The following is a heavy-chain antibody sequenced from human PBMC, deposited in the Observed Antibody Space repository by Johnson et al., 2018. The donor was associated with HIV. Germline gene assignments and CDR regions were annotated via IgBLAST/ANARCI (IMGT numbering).Heavy chain of an antibody. CDR3: AKAGAVAGPGIDAFDI. CDR1: GFTFSNYD. Sequence: VESGGGVVQPGRSLRLSCAASGFTFSNYDMDWVRQAPGKGLEWVVGISYDGGKKYYRDSVKGRFTISRDNSKNTLYLQMNSLSAEDTAVYYCAKAGAVAGPGIDAFDIWGQGTMVTVSS. J-gene: IGHJ3*02. V-gene: IGHV3-30*18. CDR2: ISYDGGKK. D-gene: IGHD6-19*01.